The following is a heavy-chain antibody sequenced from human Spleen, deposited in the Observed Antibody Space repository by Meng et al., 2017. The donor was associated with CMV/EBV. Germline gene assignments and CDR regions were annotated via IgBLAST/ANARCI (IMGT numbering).Heavy chain of an antibody. V-gene: IGHV4-39*07. CDR1: GGSITTTRYS. CDR2: VYYSGST. CDR3: ARIGGTYGPF. J-gene: IGHJ4*02. D-gene: IGHD4-17*01. Sequence: SETLSLTCSVSGGSITTTRYSWGWVRQPPGKGLQWVGSVYYSGSTFYNPSLKSRVSISVGTSATQFSLTLTSVTAADTAIYYCARIGGTYGPFWGQGRLVTVSS.